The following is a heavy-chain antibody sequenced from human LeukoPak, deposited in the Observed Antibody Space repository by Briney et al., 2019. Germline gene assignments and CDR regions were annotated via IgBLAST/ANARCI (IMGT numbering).Heavy chain of an antibody. D-gene: IGHD1-26*01. V-gene: IGHV3-64D*09. CDR2: ISSSGGST. CDR3: VREGRDYGDY. Sequence: PGGSLRLSCSASGFTFSSYVMHWVRQAPGKGLEYVSAISSSGGSTYYADSVKGRFTISRDNSKNTLSLQMSSLRTEDTAVYYCVREGRDYGDYWGQGTLVTVSS. J-gene: IGHJ4*02. CDR1: GFTFSSYV.